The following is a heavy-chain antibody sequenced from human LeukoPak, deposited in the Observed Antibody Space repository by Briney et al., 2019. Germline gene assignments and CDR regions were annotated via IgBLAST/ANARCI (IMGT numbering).Heavy chain of an antibody. J-gene: IGHJ6*04. Sequence: GGSLRLSCAASGFTFSSYSMNWVRQAPGKGLEWVSSISSSSSYIYYADSVKGRFTISRDNAKNSLYLQMNSLRAEDTAVYYCARIDQGLSYYYYGMDVWGKGTTVTVSS. CDR1: GFTFSSYS. D-gene: IGHD3-16*02. V-gene: IGHV3-21*01. CDR2: ISSSSSYI. CDR3: ARIDQGLSYYYYGMDV.